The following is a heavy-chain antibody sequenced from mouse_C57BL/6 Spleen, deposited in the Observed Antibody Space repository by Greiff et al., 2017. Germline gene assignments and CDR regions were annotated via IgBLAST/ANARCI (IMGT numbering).Heavy chain of an antibody. V-gene: IGHV5-9-1*02. CDR2: ISSGGDYI. CDR1: GFTFSSYA. CDR3: TRGGIDFWFAY. D-gene: IGHD2-12*01. Sequence: EVKLMESGEGLVKPGGSLKLSCAASGFTFSSYAMSWVRQTPEKRLEWVAYISSGGDYIYYADTVKGRFTISRDNARNTLYLQMSSLKSEDTAMYYCTRGGIDFWFAYWGQGTLDTVSA. J-gene: IGHJ3*01.